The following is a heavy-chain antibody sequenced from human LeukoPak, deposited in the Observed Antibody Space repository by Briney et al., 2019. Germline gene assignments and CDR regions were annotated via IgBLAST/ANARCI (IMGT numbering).Heavy chain of an antibody. CDR2: ISAYNGNT. V-gene: IGHV1-18*01. J-gene: IGHJ4*02. CDR3: ARMQVAAYFDY. D-gene: IGHD6-19*01. CDR1: VYTFTSYG. Sequence: ASVKVSCKASVYTFTSYGISWVRHRPRQGLERMGLISAYNGNTNNAQKLQGRVTMTTDTSTSTAYMELRSLRSDDTAVYYCARMQVAAYFDYWGQGTLVTVSS.